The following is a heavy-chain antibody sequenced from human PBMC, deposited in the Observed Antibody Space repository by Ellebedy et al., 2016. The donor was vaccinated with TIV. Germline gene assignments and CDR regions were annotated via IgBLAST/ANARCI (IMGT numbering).Heavy chain of an antibody. D-gene: IGHD5-24*01. CDR1: GFTFSNYN. CDR2: IVSSPNHT. Sequence: GESLKISCEASGFTFSNYNMNWVRQAPGKGLEWVSSIVSSPNHTDYADSVKGRFTISRDNAKNSLYLQMNSLRAEDTAVYFCARGEGWIDNWGQGTLVTVSS. J-gene: IGHJ4*02. CDR3: ARGEGWIDN. V-gene: IGHV3-21*01.